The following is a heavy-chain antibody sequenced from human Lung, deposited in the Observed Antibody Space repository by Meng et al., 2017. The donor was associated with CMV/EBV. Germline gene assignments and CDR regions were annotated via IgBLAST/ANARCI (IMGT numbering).Heavy chain of an antibody. J-gene: IGHJ4*02. V-gene: IGHV1-46*01. D-gene: IGHD6-13*01. Sequence: ASXXVSXKASGYTLTNYYIHWVRQAPGQGLKWMGIINPSDNTTIYAQKFQGRVTMTRDTSTSTVYMELSSLRSDDTALYYCARDLGYSSSWYFQYYFDCWGQGXLVTVSS. CDR2: INPSDNTT. CDR3: ARDLGYSSSWYFQYYFDC. CDR1: GYTLTNYY.